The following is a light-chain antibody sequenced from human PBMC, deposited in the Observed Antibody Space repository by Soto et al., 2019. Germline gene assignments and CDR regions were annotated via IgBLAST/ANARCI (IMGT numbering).Light chain of an antibody. CDR1: YSDIGDYNY. Sequence: QSVLTQPPSASGSPGQSVTISCAGTYSDIGDYNYVSWYQQHPDKVPNLIIYEVTKRPSGVPDRFSGSKSGYTASLTVSDLQPADEAVYYCSSYSGTNSNVIFGGGTKLTVL. CDR2: EVT. CDR3: SSYSGTNSNVI. J-gene: IGLJ2*01. V-gene: IGLV2-8*01.